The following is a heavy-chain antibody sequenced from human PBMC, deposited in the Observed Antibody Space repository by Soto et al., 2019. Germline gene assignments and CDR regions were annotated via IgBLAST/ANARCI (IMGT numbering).Heavy chain of an antibody. V-gene: IGHV3-23*01. CDR3: AKAPGYSSGWLNDY. Sequence: GSLRLSCASSGFTFSSYAMSWVRQAPGKGLEWVSAISGSGGSTYYADSVKGRFTISRDNSKNTLYLQMNSLRAEDTAVYYCAKAPGYSSGWLNDYWGQGTLVTVSS. CDR2: ISGSGGST. D-gene: IGHD6-19*01. J-gene: IGHJ4*02. CDR1: GFTFSSYA.